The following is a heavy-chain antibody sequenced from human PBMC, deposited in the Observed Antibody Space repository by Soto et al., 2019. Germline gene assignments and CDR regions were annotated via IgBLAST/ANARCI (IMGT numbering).Heavy chain of an antibody. D-gene: IGHD3-3*01. CDR3: ARGVDSWSGYLF. J-gene: IGHJ6*02. CDR2: IHHSGST. CDR1: GLSFDCYY. V-gene: IGHV4-34*01. Sequence: SDTLSLTCALYGLSFDCYYLSWIRQSPGKGLEWIGEIHHSGSTKYNPSLKSRVSLSVDTSTKQFSLKMTSMTAADRGVYYCARGVDSWSGYLFWGQGTTVTVYS.